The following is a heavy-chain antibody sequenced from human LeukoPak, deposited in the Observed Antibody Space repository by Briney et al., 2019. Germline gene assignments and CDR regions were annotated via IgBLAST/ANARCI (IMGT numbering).Heavy chain of an antibody. J-gene: IGHJ4*02. CDR3: AREITIDRGAITGPVDY. D-gene: IGHD3-10*01. CDR1: GYTVTSFY. CDR2: INPNGGSA. Sequence: ASVKVSCKASGYTVTSFYMHSVRQAPGQGLEWVGVINPNGGSASSAQNFQGRVTMTRDMSTSTVFMELSDLRYEDTAIYYCAREITIDRGAITGPVDYWGQGTLVTVSS. V-gene: IGHV1-46*01.